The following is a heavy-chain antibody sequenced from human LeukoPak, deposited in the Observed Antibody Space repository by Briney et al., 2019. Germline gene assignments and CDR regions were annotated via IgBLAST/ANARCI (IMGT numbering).Heavy chain of an antibody. CDR1: GYTFTGYY. CDR2: INPNSGGT. J-gene: IGHJ3*02. Sequence: ASVKVSCKASGYTFTGYYMHWVRQAPGQGLEWMGWINPNSGGTNYAQKFQGRVTMTRDTSISTAYMELSRLRSDDTAVYYCARDIGALDAFDIWGQGTMVTVSS. V-gene: IGHV1-2*02. D-gene: IGHD3-16*01. CDR3: ARDIGALDAFDI.